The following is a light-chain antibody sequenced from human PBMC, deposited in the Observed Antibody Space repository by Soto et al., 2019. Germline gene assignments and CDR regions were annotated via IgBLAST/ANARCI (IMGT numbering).Light chain of an antibody. CDR2: EVS. J-gene: IGLJ1*01. CDR3: SSYTSSSTNV. CDR1: SSDVGGYKY. Sequence: QSALTQPASVSGSPGQSITISCTGTSSDVGGYKYVSWYQQHPGKAPKLMIYEVSNRPSGVSNRFSGSKYGNTASLTISGLQAEDEADYYCSSYTSSSTNVFGTGTKVTVL. V-gene: IGLV2-14*01.